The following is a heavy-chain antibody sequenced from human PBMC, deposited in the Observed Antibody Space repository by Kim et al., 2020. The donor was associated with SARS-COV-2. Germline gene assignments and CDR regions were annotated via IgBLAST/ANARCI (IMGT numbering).Heavy chain of an antibody. V-gene: IGHV4-30-2*04. CDR3: ARDTAVALWFGESIPGDY. D-gene: IGHD3-10*01. J-gene: IGHJ4*02. Sequence: KSRVTISVDTSKNQFSLKLSSVTAADTAVYYCARDTAVALWFGESIPGDYWGQGTLVTVSS.